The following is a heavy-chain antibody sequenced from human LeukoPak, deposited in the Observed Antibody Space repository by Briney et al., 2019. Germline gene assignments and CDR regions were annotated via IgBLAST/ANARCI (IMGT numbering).Heavy chain of an antibody. J-gene: IGHJ4*02. D-gene: IGHD6-13*01. CDR2: IYYSGST. CDR3: ARDPSIAAAGPLFDY. Sequence: PSETLSLTCTVSGGSISSGDYYWSWIRQPPGKGLEWIGYIYYSGSTNYNPSLKSRVTISVDTSKNQFSLKLSSVTAADTAVYYCARDPSIAAAGPLFDYWGQGTLVTVSS. V-gene: IGHV4-61*08. CDR1: GGSISSGDYY.